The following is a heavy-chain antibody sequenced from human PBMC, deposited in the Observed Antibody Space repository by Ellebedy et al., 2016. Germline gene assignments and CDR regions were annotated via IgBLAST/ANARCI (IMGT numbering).Heavy chain of an antibody. CDR3: ARSLVVITAPYYFDY. V-gene: IGHV1-18*01. D-gene: IGHD3-22*01. Sequence: ASVKVSCXASGYTFTSYGITWVRQAPGQGLEWMGWISAYNGNTNYAQKFQGRVTMTRDTSTSTVYMELSSLRSEDTAVYYCARSLVVITAPYYFDYWGQGTLVTVSS. CDR1: GYTFTSYG. CDR2: ISAYNGNT. J-gene: IGHJ4*02.